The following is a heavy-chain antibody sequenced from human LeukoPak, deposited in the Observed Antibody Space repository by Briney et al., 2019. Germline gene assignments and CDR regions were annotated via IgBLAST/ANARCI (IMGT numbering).Heavy chain of an antibody. CDR1: GGSISSYY. J-gene: IGHJ6*03. Sequence: SETLSLTCTVSGGSISSYYWSWIRQPPGKGLEWIGYIYYSGSTNYNPSLKSRVTISVDTSKNQFSLKLSSVTAADTAVYYCARGRLPLGYYYMDVWGKGTTVTVSS. CDR2: IYYSGST. CDR3: ARGRLPLGYYYMDV. V-gene: IGHV4-59*01.